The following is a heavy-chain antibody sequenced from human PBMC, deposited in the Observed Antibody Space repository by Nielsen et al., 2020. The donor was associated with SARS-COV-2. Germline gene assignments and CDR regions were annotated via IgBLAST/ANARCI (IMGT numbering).Heavy chain of an antibody. CDR1: GGSISSSSYY. V-gene: IGHV4-39*07. D-gene: IGHD3-10*01. CDR2: IYYSGST. J-gene: IGHJ6*03. CDR3: ARHSGSGSYLNYYYYYYYMDV. Sequence: SETLSLTCTVSGGSISSSSYYWGWIRQPPGKGLEWIGSIYYSGSTYYNPSLKSRVTISVDTSKNQFSLKLSSVTAADTAVYYCARHSGSGSYLNYYYYYYYMDVWGKGTTVTVSS.